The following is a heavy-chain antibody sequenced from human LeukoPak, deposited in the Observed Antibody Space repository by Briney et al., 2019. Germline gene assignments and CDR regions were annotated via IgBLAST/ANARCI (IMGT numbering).Heavy chain of an antibody. CDR2: IQYNGRDK. Sequence: PAGSLRLSCAASGFTFRSSGMHWVRQAPGKGLEWVAFIQYNGRDKYYADSVKRLFTTARANYKNTLYMEVNSLRAEDTAVYYCAREGGRTVAGTFDNWGQGTLVTVSS. J-gene: IGHJ4*02. CDR1: GFTFRSSG. V-gene: IGHV3-30*02. D-gene: IGHD6-19*01. CDR3: AREGGRTVAGTFDN.